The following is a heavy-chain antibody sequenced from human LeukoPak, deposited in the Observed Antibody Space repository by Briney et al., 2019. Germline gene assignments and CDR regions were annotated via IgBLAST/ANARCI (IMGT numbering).Heavy chain of an antibody. J-gene: IGHJ3*02. CDR3: ARRDGYGAYDI. V-gene: IGHV5-51*01. Sequence: GESLKISCKGSGYRFTTYWIGWVRQMPGKGLEWMGIIYPGDSDPRYSPSFQGQVTISADESITTAYLQWSSLKASDTAMYYCARRDGYGAYDIWGQGTMVTVSS. CDR2: IYPGDSDP. CDR1: GYRFTTYW. D-gene: IGHD5-24*01.